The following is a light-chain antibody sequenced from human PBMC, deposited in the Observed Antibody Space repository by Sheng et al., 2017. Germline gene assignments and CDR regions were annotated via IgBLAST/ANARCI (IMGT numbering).Light chain of an antibody. CDR2: GAS. CDR3: QYYGTAPYS. CDR1: QSVSFN. V-gene: IGKV3-20*01. Sequence: EIVMTQSPATLSVSPGERATLSCRASQSVSFNLAWYQQKPGQAPRPLIYGASTRAADIPDRFSGSGSGTDFTLTISRLEPEDFVVYYCQYYGTAPYSFGQGTKLEIK. J-gene: IGKJ2*03.